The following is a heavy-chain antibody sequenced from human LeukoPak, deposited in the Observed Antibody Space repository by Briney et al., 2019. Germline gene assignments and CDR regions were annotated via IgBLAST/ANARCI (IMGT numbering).Heavy chain of an antibody. CDR2: IWYDGSNK. CDR3: ARDLGGGILTGLDY. Sequence: GRSLRLSCAASGFTFSSYGMHWFARAPGRGLGGVAVIWYDGSNKYYADSVKGRFTISRDNSKNTLYLQMNSLRAEDTAVYYCARDLGGGILTGLDYWGQGTLVTVSS. J-gene: IGHJ4*02. D-gene: IGHD3-9*01. CDR1: GFTFSSYG. V-gene: IGHV3-33*01.